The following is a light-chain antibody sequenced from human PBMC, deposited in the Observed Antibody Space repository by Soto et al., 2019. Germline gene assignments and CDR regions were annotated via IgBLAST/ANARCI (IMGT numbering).Light chain of an antibody. Sequence: QSALTQPASVSGPPGQSITISCTGTSSDVGGYNYVSWYQQHPGKAPKLMIYDVSTRPSGVSNRFSGSKSGNTASLTISGLQAEDEADYYCSSYTSSSTLYVFGTGTKLTVL. V-gene: IGLV2-14*01. J-gene: IGLJ1*01. CDR1: SSDVGGYNY. CDR3: SSYTSSSTLYV. CDR2: DVS.